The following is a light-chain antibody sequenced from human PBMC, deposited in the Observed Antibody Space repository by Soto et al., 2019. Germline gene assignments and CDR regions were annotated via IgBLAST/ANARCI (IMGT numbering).Light chain of an antibody. CDR1: QDIAIY. CDR3: QQYKIWPQT. V-gene: IGKV1-9*01. Sequence: IQLTQSPSSLSASVGDRVTITCRASQDIAIYLAWYQQKPREAPKLLIYAASTLYGGVPSRFSGGGPGTDFALTITSLQAEDVAVYFCQQYKIWPQTFGQGTKVHIK. CDR2: AAS. J-gene: IGKJ1*01.